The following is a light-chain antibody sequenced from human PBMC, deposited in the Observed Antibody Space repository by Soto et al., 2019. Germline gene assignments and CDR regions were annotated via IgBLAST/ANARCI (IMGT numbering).Light chain of an antibody. CDR2: RNN. CDR3: AAWDDGLNGQV. V-gene: IGLV1-44*01. CDR1: SSNIGSDT. Sequence: QAVVTQPPSASGTPGQRVTISCSGSSSNIGSDTVNWYQQLPGTAPKLLIYRNNQRPSGVPDRFSGSKSGTSASLAISGLQSEDEANYYCAAWDDGLNGQVFCGGTKLTVL. J-gene: IGLJ2*01.